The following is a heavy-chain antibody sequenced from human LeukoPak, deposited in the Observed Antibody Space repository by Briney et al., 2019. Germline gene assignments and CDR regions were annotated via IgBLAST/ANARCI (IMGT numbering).Heavy chain of an antibody. CDR3: ARTRSGYHKYFQH. CDR1: GGSSSGYY. J-gene: IGHJ1*01. V-gene: IGHV4-34*01. CDR2: INHSGST. D-gene: IGHD3-3*01. Sequence: SETLSLTCAVYGGSSSGYYWSWIRQPPGKGLEWIGEINHSGSTNYNPSLKSRVTISVDTSKNQFSLKLSSVTAADTAVYYCARTRSGYHKYFQHWGQGTLVTVSS.